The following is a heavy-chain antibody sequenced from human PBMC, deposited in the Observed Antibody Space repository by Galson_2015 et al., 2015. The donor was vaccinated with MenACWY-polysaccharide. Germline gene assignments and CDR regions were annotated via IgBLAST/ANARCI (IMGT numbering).Heavy chain of an antibody. V-gene: IGHV1-2*02. CDR3: ARPKGDY. J-gene: IGHJ4*02. CDR2: INANSGAT. Sequence: SVKVSCKASGYTFTGYYIHWVRQAPGQGLEWMGWINANSGATHYLQKFRGRVTMTRDTSISTAHMELSRVGSDDTAVYFCARPKGDYWGQGILVTVSS. CDR1: GYTFTGYY.